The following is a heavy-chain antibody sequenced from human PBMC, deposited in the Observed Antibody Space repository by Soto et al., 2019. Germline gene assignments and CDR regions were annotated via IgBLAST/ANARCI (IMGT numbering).Heavy chain of an antibody. D-gene: IGHD6-19*01. Sequence: PSETLSLTCTVSGGSISSGGYYWSWIRQHPGKGLEWIGYIYYSGSTYYNPSLKSRVTISVDTSKNQFSLKLSSVTAADTAVYYCAREPGYSSVKSAFFDYWGQGTLVTVSS. V-gene: IGHV4-31*03. CDR3: AREPGYSSVKSAFFDY. J-gene: IGHJ4*02. CDR2: IYYSGST. CDR1: GGSISSGGYY.